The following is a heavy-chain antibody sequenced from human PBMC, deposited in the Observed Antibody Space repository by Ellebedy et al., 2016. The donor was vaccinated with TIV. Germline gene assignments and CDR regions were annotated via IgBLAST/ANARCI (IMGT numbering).Heavy chain of an antibody. V-gene: IGHV4-34*01. CDR2: ITQSGKT. D-gene: IGHD1-26*01. CDR1: GGSFSAYS. J-gene: IGHJ4*02. CDR3: AGGGAEAWELLRY. Sequence: SETLSLTXVVSGGSFSAYSWSWIRHPPGKGLEWIGEITQSGKTNYNPSPQSRVTISLDTSKNQFFLKVDSLTAADTAFYYCAGGGAEAWELLRYWGQGTPVTVSS.